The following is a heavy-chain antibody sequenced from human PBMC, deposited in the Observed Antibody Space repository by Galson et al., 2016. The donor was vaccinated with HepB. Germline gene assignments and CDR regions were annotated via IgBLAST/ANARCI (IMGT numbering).Heavy chain of an antibody. CDR2: SNPGNSDT. CDR1: GYSFPSYW. Sequence: QSGAEVKKPGESLKISCKGSGYSFPSYWIAWVRQMPGKGLEWMGISNPGNSDTRYSPSFQGQVTISTDKSISTAYLQWSSLKASDTAIYYCARRQLAGASRGGHFDYWGQGILVTVSS. CDR3: ARRQLAGASRGGHFDY. J-gene: IGHJ4*02. V-gene: IGHV5-51*01. D-gene: IGHD1-26*01.